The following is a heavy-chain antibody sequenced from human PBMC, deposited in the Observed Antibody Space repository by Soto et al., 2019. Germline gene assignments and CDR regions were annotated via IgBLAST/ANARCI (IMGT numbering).Heavy chain of an antibody. CDR2: TYYRSKWYN. J-gene: IGHJ5*02. CDR3: ARNSGSYLGQVYWFDP. D-gene: IGHD1-26*01. CDR1: GDSVSSNSAA. Sequence: PSQTLSLTCAISGDSVSSNSAAWNWIRQSPSRGLEWLGRTYYRSKWYNDYAVSVKSRITINPDTSKNQFSLQLNSVTPEDTAVYYCARNSGSYLGQVYWFDPWGQGTLVTVSS. V-gene: IGHV6-1*01.